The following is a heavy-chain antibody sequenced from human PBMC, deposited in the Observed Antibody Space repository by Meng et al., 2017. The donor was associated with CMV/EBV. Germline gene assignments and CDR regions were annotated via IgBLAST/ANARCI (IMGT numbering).Heavy chain of an antibody. V-gene: IGHV3-48*04. J-gene: IGHJ6*02. D-gene: IGHD3-22*01. CDR2: ISSSSSTI. CDR3: ARDGGAYYYDSSGYFYGMDV. Sequence: GVLKISCAASGFTFSSYSMNWVRQAPGKGLEWVSYISSSSSTIYYADSVKGRFTISRDNAKNSLYLQMNSLRAEDTAVYYCARDGGAYYYDSSGYFYGMDVWGQGTTVTVSS. CDR1: GFTFSSYS.